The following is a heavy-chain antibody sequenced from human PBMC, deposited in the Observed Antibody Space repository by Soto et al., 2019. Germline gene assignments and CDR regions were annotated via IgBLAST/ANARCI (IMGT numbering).Heavy chain of an antibody. V-gene: IGHV5-51*01. CDR2: LYPGDSDT. D-gene: IGHD2-21*02. CDR3: ARVVTTTEDPYFDY. CDR1: RYSFTSYW. Sequence: PGESLKISCKGSRYSFTSYWIGLVRQMPGKGLEWVGILYPGDSDTRYSPSFQCQVTISADKSIRTAYLPWSSLKVSDTAMYYCARVVTTTEDPYFDYWGQGTMVTVSS. J-gene: IGHJ4*02.